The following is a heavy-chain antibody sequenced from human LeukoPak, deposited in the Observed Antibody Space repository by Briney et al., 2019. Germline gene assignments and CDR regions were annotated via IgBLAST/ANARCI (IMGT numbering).Heavy chain of an antibody. CDR1: GGSFSGYY. CDR3: ARGGYYYAYYFDY. CDR2: INHSGST. J-gene: IGHJ4*02. Sequence: PSETLSLTCAVYGGSFSGYYWSWIRQPPGKGLEWIGEINHSGSTNYNPSLKSRVTISVDTSKNQFSLKLSSVTAADTAVYYCARGGYYYAYYFDYWGQGTLVTVSS. V-gene: IGHV4-34*01. D-gene: IGHD3-22*01.